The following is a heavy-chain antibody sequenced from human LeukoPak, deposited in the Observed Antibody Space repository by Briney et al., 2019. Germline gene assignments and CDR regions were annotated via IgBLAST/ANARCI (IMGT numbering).Heavy chain of an antibody. Sequence: PSETLSLTCAVYGGSFSGYYWGWIRQPPGKGLEWTGYIYYSGSTNYNPSLKSRVTISVDTSKNQFSLKLSSVTAADTAVYYCARGPYGGFHYFDYWGQGTLVTVSS. V-gene: IGHV4-59*01. CDR1: GGSFSGYY. D-gene: IGHD2-15*01. J-gene: IGHJ4*02. CDR3: ARGPYGGFHYFDY. CDR2: IYYSGST.